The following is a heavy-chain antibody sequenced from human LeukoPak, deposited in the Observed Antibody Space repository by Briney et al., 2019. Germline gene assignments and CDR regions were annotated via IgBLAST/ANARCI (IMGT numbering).Heavy chain of an antibody. J-gene: IGHJ4*02. CDR3: ARTTLVSDY. V-gene: IGHV1-8*02. Sequence: ASVKVSCKASGYTFTGYYMHWVRQAPGQGLEWMGWMNPNSGNTGYAQKFQGRVTMTRNTSISTAYMELSSLRSEDTAVYYCARTTLVSDYWGQGTLVTVSS. CDR1: GYTFTGYY. CDR2: MNPNSGNT. D-gene: IGHD1-1*01.